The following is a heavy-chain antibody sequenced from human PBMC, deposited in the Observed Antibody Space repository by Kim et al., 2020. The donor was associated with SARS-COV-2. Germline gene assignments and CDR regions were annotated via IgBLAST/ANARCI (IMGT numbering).Heavy chain of an antibody. J-gene: IGHJ6*02. D-gene: IGHD2-2*02. CDR3: ASSAHDTRLPQLLYRGSYYYYGMDV. CDR2: INHSGST. V-gene: IGHV4-34*01. CDR1: GGSFSGYY. Sequence: SETLSLTCAVYGGSFSGYYWSWIRQPPGKGLEWIGEINHSGSTNYNPSLKSRVTISVDTSKNQFSLKLSSVTAADTAVYYCASSAHDTRLPQLLYRGSYYYYGMDVWGQGTTVTVSS.